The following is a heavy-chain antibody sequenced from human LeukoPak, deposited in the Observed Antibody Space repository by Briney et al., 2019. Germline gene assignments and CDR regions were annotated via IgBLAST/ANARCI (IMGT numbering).Heavy chain of an antibody. Sequence: PSETLSLTCTVSGGSINSYYWSWIRQPPGKGLEWIGYIYYSGTTNYNPSLKSRVTISVDASRNQFSLRLSSVTAADTAVYYCARSLGIVVVILHDAFDIWGQGTMVTVSS. J-gene: IGHJ3*02. D-gene: IGHD3-22*01. V-gene: IGHV4-59*01. CDR1: GGSINSYY. CDR3: ARSLGIVVVILHDAFDI. CDR2: IYYSGTT.